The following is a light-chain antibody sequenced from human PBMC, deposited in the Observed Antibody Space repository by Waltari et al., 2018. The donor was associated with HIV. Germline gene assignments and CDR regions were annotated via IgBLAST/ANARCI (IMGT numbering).Light chain of an antibody. CDR1: SSNIGSNT. Sequence: QPVLTQPPSASGTPGQRVTISCSGSSSNIGSNTVNWYQQLPGTAPKLLIYNNNQRPSVVPDRFSGSKSGTSASLAISGLQSEDEADYYCAAWDDSLNGVIFGGGTKLTVL. CDR3: AAWDDSLNGVI. CDR2: NNN. J-gene: IGLJ2*01. V-gene: IGLV1-44*01.